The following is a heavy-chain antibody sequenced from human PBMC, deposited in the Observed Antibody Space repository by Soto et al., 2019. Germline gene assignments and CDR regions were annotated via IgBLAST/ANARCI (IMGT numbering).Heavy chain of an antibody. CDR3: ARLRTRYCSGGSCYSDAFDI. CDR1: GYTFTSYG. J-gene: IGHJ3*02. CDR2: ISAYNGNT. D-gene: IGHD2-15*01. V-gene: IGHV1-18*01. Sequence: QVQLVQSGAEVKKPGASVKVSCKASGYTFTSYGISWVRQAPGQGLEWMGWISAYNGNTNYAQKLQGRVTMTTDTSTSTAYXXLRSLXSXXXXVYYXARLRTRYCSGGSCYSDAFDIWGQGTMVTVSS.